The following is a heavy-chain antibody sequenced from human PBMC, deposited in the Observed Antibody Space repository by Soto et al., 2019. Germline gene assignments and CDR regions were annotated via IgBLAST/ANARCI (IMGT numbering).Heavy chain of an antibody. V-gene: IGHV4-61*01. D-gene: IGHD1-26*01. CDR3: ARASGSYYHVYYFDY. Sequence: SETLSLTCTVSGGSVSSGSYDWGWIRQPPGKGLEWIGSIYYSGNTNYNPSLNSRVTISVDTSKNQFSLRLSSVTAADTAVYYCARASGSYYHVYYFDYWGQGTLVTVSS. CDR2: IYYSGNT. J-gene: IGHJ4*02. CDR1: GGSVSSGSYD.